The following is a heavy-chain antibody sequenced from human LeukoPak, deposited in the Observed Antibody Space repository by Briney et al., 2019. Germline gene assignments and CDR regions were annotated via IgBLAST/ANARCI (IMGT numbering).Heavy chain of an antibody. Sequence: ASVKVSCKASGYTFTGYYMHWVRQAPGQGLEWMGWINPNSGGTNYAQKFQGRVTMTRDTSISTAYMELSSLRSEDTAVYYCARELPSADYYDSSGYYRVYYYYYMDVWGKGTTVTISS. D-gene: IGHD3-22*01. V-gene: IGHV1-2*02. CDR3: ARELPSADYYDSSGYYRVYYYYYMDV. J-gene: IGHJ6*03. CDR2: INPNSGGT. CDR1: GYTFTGYY.